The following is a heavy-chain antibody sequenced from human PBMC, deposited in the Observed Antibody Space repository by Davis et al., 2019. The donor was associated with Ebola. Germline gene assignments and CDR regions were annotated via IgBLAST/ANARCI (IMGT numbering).Heavy chain of an antibody. CDR1: GFTFSDYY. V-gene: IGHV3-30*02. D-gene: IGHD1-14*01. J-gene: IGHJ2*01. Sequence: GGSLRLSCAASGFTFSDYYMSWIRQAPGKGLEWVAFIRYDGSNKYYADSVKGRFTISRDNSKNTLYLQMSSLRAEDTAVYYCARDLPGGDWYFDLWGRGTLVTVSS. CDR3: ARDLPGGDWYFDL. CDR2: IRYDGSNK.